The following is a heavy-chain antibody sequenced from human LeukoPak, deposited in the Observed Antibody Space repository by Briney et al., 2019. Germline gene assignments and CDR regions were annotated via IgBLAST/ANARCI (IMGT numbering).Heavy chain of an antibody. CDR3: ARHNPLRYFDWLLPDY. J-gene: IGHJ4*02. V-gene: IGHV5-51*01. Sequence: GASLQISCKGSGYSFTSYWIGWVRQMPGKGLEWMGIIYPGDSDTRYSPSFQGQVTISADKSISTAYLQWSSLKASDTAMYYCARHNPLRYFDWLLPDYWGQGTLVTVSS. CDR2: IYPGDSDT. CDR1: GYSFTSYW. D-gene: IGHD3-9*01.